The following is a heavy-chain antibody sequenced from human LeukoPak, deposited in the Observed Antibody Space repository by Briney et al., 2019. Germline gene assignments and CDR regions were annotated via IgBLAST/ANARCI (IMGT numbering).Heavy chain of an antibody. CDR1: GYTFTGYY. V-gene: IGHV1-2*06. CDR3: ARQRSGWSYDAFDI. D-gene: IGHD6-19*01. Sequence: ASVKVSCKASGYTFTGYYMHWVRQAPGQGLEWMGRINPNSGGTTYAQKFQGRVTMTRDTSISTAYMELSRLRSDDTAVFYCARQRSGWSYDAFDIWGQGTMVTVSS. J-gene: IGHJ3*02. CDR2: INPNSGGT.